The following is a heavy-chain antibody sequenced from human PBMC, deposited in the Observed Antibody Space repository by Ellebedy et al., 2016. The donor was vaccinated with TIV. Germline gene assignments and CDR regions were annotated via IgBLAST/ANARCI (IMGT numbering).Heavy chain of an antibody. Sequence: GESLKISCAASGFTFSDYYMSWIRQAPGKGLEWVSYISSSGSTIYYADSVKGRFTMSRDNSKNTLYLQMNSLRAEDTAVYYCARDKSRTMIALDYWGQGTLVTVSS. CDR2: ISSSGSTI. D-gene: IGHD3-22*01. CDR3: ARDKSRTMIALDY. J-gene: IGHJ4*02. CDR1: GFTFSDYY. V-gene: IGHV3-11*01.